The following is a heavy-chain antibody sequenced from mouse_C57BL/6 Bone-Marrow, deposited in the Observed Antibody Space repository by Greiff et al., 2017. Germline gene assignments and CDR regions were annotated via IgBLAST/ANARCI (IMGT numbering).Heavy chain of an antibody. J-gene: IGHJ1*03. CDR1: GFTFSSYA. D-gene: IGHD1-3*01. V-gene: IGHV5-6*03. Sequence: EVKLMESGGGLVKPGGSLKLSCAASGFTFSSYAMSWVRQTPEKRLEWVATISDGGSYTYYPDSVKGRFTISRDNAKNTLYLQMSSLKSEDTAMYYCARHKSFYWYFDVWGTGTTVTVSS. CDR2: ISDGGSYT. CDR3: ARHKSFYWYFDV.